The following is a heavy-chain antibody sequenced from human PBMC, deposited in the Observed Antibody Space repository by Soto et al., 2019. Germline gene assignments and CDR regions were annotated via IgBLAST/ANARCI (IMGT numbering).Heavy chain of an antibody. CDR3: ARESGGATATLDYYYFYMDV. CDR1: GDSFNDYY. Sequence: VQLVQSGAEVKKPGASAKVSCKTSGDSFNDYYIHWVRQAPGQGLEWMGWINPNGGVTKYAQKFKGRVTVTRDTSIRTVYMELSSLRSDDTAVYYCARESGGATATLDYYYFYMDVWGKGTTVTVSS. V-gene: IGHV1-2*02. D-gene: IGHD5-12*01. CDR2: INPNGGVT. J-gene: IGHJ6*03.